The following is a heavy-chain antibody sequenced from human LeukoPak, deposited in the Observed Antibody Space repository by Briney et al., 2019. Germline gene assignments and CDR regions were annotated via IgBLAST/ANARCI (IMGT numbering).Heavy chain of an antibody. V-gene: IGHV3-33*01. CDR1: GLRFRNYG. J-gene: IGHJ4*02. D-gene: IGHD1-26*01. CDR2: IWYDGSNQ. CDR3: ATDRNSGKYYDY. Sequence: GGSLRLSCAASGLRFRNYGMHWVRQAPGKGLEWVAVIWYDGSNQYYVDSVKGRFTVSRDKAKNTLYLQMNSLRAEDTAVYYCATDRNSGKYYDYWGQGTLVTVSS.